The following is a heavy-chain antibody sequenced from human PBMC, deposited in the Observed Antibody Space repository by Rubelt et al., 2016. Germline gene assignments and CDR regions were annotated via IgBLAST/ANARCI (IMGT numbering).Heavy chain of an antibody. Sequence: QLQLQESGPGLVKPSETLSLTCTVSGGSISSSSYYWGWIRQPPGKGLEWIGSIYYSGSTYYNPSLKRRVTRSVDTSKSRLCRKRRAVTAADTAVYYCAGVQGNGEGDYWGQGTLVTVSS. V-gene: IGHV4-39*07. CDR1: GGSISSSSYY. CDR3: AGVQGNGEGDY. J-gene: IGHJ4*02. D-gene: IGHD4-17*01. CDR2: IYYSGST.